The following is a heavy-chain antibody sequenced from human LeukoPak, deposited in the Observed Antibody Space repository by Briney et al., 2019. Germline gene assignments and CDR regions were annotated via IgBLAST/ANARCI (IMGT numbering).Heavy chain of an antibody. D-gene: IGHD2-8*01. CDR1: GFTFSSYA. CDR2: ISGSGGST. Sequence: GGSLRFSCAASGFTFSSYAMSWVRQAPGKGLEWVSAISGSGGSTYYADSVKGRFTISRDNAKNSLYLQMNSLRAEDTAVYYCARDLVYATFDYWGQGTLVTVSS. CDR3: ARDLVYATFDY. V-gene: IGHV3-23*01. J-gene: IGHJ4*02.